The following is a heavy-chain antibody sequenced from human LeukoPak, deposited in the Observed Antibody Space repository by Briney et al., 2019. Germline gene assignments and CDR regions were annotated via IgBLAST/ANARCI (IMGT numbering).Heavy chain of an antibody. CDR3: ARVVRVGGEDLDYMDV. CDR1: GGTFSSYA. J-gene: IGHJ6*03. Sequence: SVKDSCKASGGTFSSYAISWVRQAPGQGLEWMGGIIPIFGTANYAQKFQGRVTITADESTSTAYMELSSLRSEDTAVYYCARVVRVGGEDLDYMDVWGKGTTVTVSS. CDR2: IIPIFGTA. V-gene: IGHV1-69*13. D-gene: IGHD4-23*01.